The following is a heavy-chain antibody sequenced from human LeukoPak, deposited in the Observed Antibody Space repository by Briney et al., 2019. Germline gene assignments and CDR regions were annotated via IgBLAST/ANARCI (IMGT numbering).Heavy chain of an antibody. J-gene: IGHJ4*02. D-gene: IGHD3-3*01. CDR1: GGSFSGYY. V-gene: IGHV4-34*01. Sequence: SETLSLTCAVYGGSFSGYYWSWIRQPPGKGLEWIGEINHSGSTNYNPSLKSRVTISVDTSKNQFSLKLSSVTAADTAVYYCARDHYDFWSGPTYYWGQGTLVTVSS. CDR3: ARDHYDFWSGPTYY. CDR2: INHSGST.